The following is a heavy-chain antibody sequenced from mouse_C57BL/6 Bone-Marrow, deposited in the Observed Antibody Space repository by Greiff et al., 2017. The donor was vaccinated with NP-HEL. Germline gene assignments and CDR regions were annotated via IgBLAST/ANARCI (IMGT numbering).Heavy chain of an antibody. CDR2: IYPYNGVS. CDR3: SSPAYSRNSFAY. J-gene: IGHJ3*01. D-gene: IGHD2-10*01. Sequence: VQLQQSGPELVKPGASVKISCKASGYSFTGYYMHWVKQSHGNILDWIGYIYPYNGVSSYNQKFKGKATLTVDKSSSTAYMELRSLTSEYSAVYFCSSPAYSRNSFAYWGQGTLVTVSA. V-gene: IGHV1-31*01. CDR1: GYSFTGYY.